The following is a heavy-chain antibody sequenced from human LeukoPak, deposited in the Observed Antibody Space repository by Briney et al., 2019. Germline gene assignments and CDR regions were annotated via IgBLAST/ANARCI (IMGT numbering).Heavy chain of an antibody. CDR2: ISGSGAGT. CDR3: AKVNNIAAAGTFDY. J-gene: IGHJ4*02. CDR1: GFTFSSYA. D-gene: IGHD6-13*01. Sequence: PGGSLRLSCAASGFTFSSYAMSWVRQAPGKGLEWVSAISGSGAGTYYADSVKGRFTTSRDNFKHTLYLQMNSLRAEDTAVYYCAKVNNIAAAGTFDYWGQGTLVTVSS. V-gene: IGHV3-23*01.